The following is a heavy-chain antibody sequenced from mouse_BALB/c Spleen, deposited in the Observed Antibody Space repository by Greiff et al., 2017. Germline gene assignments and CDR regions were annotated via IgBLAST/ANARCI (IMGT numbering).Heavy chain of an antibody. CDR2: IDPSDSYT. D-gene: IGHD2-3*01. CDR3: ARGGLLPSYWYFDV. V-gene: IGHV1-69*02. CDR1: GYTFTSYW. J-gene: IGHJ1*01. Sequence: QVQLQQPGAELVKPGASVKLSCKASGYTFTSYWMHWVKQRPGQGLEWIGEIDPSDSYTNYNQKFKGKATLTVDKSSSTAYMQLSSLTSEDSAVYYCARGGLLPSYWYFDVWGAGTTVTVSS.